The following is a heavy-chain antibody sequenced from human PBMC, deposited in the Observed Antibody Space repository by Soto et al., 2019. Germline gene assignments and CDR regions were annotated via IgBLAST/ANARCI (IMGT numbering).Heavy chain of an antibody. J-gene: IGHJ6*02. CDR1: GYSFTSYW. CDR3: ERKRETKPGYYYGMDV. CDR2: IYPGDSDT. Sequence: PGESLKISCKGSGYSFTSYWIGWVRQMPGKGLEWMGIIYPGDSDTRYSPSFQGQVTISADKSISTAYLQWSSLKASDTAMYYCERKRETKPGYYYGMDVWGQGTTVTVSS. D-gene: IGHD1-26*01. V-gene: IGHV5-51*01.